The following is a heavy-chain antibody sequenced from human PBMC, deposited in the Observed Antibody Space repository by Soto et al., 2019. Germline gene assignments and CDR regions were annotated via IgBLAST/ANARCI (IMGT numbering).Heavy chain of an antibody. Sequence: SETLSLTCTVSGGSISSSSYYWGWIRQPPGKGLEWIGSIYYSGSTYYNPSLKSRVTISVDTSKNQFSLKLSSVTAADTAVYYCARDLFEYSGYDVVDYWGQGTLVTVSS. CDR1: GGSISSSSYY. V-gene: IGHV4-39*07. J-gene: IGHJ4*02. CDR3: ARDLFEYSGYDVVDY. CDR2: IYYSGST. D-gene: IGHD5-12*01.